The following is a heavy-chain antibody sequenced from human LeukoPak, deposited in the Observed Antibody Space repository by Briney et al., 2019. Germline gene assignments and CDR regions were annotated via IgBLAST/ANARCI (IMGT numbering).Heavy chain of an antibody. CDR2: IYYSGST. D-gene: IGHD2-2*01. CDR1: GGSISSSSYY. CDR3: ARRGYCSSTSCYEYWFDP. V-gene: IGHV4-39*01. Sequence: SETLSLTCTVSGGSISSSSYYWGWLRQPPGKGREWIGIIYYSGSTYYNPSLKSRLTISVDTSKNQFSLKLSSVTATDTAVYYCARRGYCSSTSCYEYWFDPWGQGTLVTVSS. J-gene: IGHJ5*02.